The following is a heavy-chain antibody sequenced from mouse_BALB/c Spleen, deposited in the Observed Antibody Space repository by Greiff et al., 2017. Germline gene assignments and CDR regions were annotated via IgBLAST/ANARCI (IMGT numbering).Heavy chain of an antibody. CDR1: GYTFTSYW. V-gene: IGHV1-7*01. Sequence: QVQLQQSGAELAKPGASVKMSCKASGYTFTSYWMHWVKQRPGQGLEWIGYINPSTGYTEYNQKFKDKATLTADKSSSTAYMQLSSLTSEDSAVYYCARGITPAWFAYWGQGILVTVSA. D-gene: IGHD2-4*01. CDR3: ARGITPAWFAY. J-gene: IGHJ3*01. CDR2: INPSTGYT.